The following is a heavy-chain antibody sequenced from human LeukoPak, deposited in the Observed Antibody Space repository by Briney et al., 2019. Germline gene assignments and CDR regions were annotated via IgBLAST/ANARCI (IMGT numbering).Heavy chain of an antibody. CDR3: AKDRRNTAMVN. CDR2: IRYDGSRK. D-gene: IGHD5-18*01. V-gene: IGHV3-30*02. Sequence: GGSLRLSCAASGFIFSSYGMHWVRQAPDKGLEWVAFIRYDGSRKYYADSVKGRFTISRDNSKNTLYLQMNSLRAEDTAVYYCAKDRRNTAMVNWGQGTLVTVSS. CDR1: GFIFSSYG. J-gene: IGHJ4*02.